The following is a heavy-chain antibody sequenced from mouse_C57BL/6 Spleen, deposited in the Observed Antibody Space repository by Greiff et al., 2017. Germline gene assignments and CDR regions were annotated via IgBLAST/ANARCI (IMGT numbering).Heavy chain of an antibody. V-gene: IGHV1-64*01. CDR1: GYTFTSYW. D-gene: IGHD4-1*01. CDR2: IHPNSGST. Sequence: VQLQQPGAELVKPGASVKLSCKASGYTFTSYWMHWVKQRPGQGLEWIGMIHPNSGSTNYNEKFKSKATLTVDKSSSTAYMQLSSLTSEDSAVYYCARSPSNWDEGGYWGQGTTRTVSS. J-gene: IGHJ2*01. CDR3: ARSPSNWDEGGY.